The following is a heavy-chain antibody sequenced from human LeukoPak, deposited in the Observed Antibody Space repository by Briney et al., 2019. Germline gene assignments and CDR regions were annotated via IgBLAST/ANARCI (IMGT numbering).Heavy chain of an antibody. CDR2: INHSGST. V-gene: IGHV4-34*01. Sequence: SETLSLTCAVYGGFFSGYYRSWIRQPPGKGLEWIGEINHSGSTNYNPSLKSRVTISVDTSKNQFSLKLSSVTAADTAVYYCASTRRAVAGPKSIDYWGQGTLVTVSS. D-gene: IGHD6-19*01. CDR1: GGFFSGYY. CDR3: ASTRRAVAGPKSIDY. J-gene: IGHJ4*02.